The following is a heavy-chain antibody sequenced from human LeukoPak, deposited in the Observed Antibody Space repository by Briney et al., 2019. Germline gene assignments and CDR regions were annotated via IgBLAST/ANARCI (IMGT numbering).Heavy chain of an antibody. J-gene: IGHJ4*02. Sequence: GGSLRLSCAASGFTFSSYGMHWVRQAPGRGLEWVAVIWYDGSNKYYADSVKGRFTVSRDNARNLLYLQVHSLRAEDTAVYYCARDGPGYSFDYWGQGTLVTVSS. D-gene: IGHD5-18*01. V-gene: IGHV3-33*01. CDR1: GFTFSSYG. CDR3: ARDGPGYSFDY. CDR2: IWYDGSNK.